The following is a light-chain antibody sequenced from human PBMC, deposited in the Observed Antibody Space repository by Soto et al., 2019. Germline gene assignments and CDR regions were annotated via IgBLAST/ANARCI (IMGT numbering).Light chain of an antibody. V-gene: IGKV3-15*01. Sequence: EIVMTQSPATLSVSPGDRATLSCRASQSVSSIAWYQQKPGQPPRLLIYGASRRATNIPARFSGGGSDTEFTLTISTLQSEDFAVYYCQQYNTWRSITFGQGTRLESK. CDR1: QSVSS. J-gene: IGKJ5*01. CDR3: QQYNTWRSIT. CDR2: GAS.